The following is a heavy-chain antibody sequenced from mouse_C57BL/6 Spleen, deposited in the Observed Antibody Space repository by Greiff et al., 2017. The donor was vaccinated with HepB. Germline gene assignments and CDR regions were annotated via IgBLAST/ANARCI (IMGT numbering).Heavy chain of an antibody. CDR2: ILPGSGST. V-gene: IGHV1-9*01. Sequence: QVQLQQSGAELMKPGASVKLSCKATGYTFTGYWIEWVKQRPGHGLEWIGEILPGSGSTNYNEKFKGKATFTADTSSNTAYMQLSSLTTEDSAIYYCARSLYYYVRDYYAMDYWGQGTSVTVSS. CDR1: GYTFTGYW. D-gene: IGHD1-1*01. CDR3: ARSLYYYVRDYYAMDY. J-gene: IGHJ4*01.